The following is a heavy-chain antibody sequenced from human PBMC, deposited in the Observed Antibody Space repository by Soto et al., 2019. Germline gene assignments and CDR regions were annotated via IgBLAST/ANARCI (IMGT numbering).Heavy chain of an antibody. D-gene: IGHD5-12*01. CDR3: ARTRGYSGYDWNYYYYYMDV. Sequence: GGSLRLSCAASGFTVSSNYMSWVRQAPGKGLEWVSVIYSGGSTYYADSVKGRFTISRDNSKNTLYLQMNSLRAEDTAVYYCARTRGYSGYDWNYYYYYMDVWGKGTTVTVSS. V-gene: IGHV3-66*01. CDR1: GFTVSSNY. J-gene: IGHJ6*03. CDR2: IYSGGST.